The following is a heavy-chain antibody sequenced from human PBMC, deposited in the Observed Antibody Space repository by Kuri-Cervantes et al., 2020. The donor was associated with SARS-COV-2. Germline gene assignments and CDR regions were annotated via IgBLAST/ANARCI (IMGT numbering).Heavy chain of an antibody. J-gene: IGHJ4*02. CDR1: SGSISNYY. Sequence: SETLSLTCTVSSGSISNYYWSWIRQSPGKGLEWIGYTYYSGNTNYNPSLESRVTMSVDTSKNQFSLKLTSVTAADTAVYYCARVSSGWYSRLFDYWGQGTLVTVSS. CDR2: TYYSGNT. V-gene: IGHV4-59*01. CDR3: ARVSSGWYSRLFDY. D-gene: IGHD6-19*01.